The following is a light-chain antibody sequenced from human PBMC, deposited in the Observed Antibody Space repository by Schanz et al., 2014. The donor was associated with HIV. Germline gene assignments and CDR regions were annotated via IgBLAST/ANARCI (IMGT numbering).Light chain of an antibody. CDR1: QRLSSSY. CDR2: ATS. J-gene: IGKJ4*01. V-gene: IGKV3-20*01. Sequence: EIVLTQSPGTLSLSPGERASLSCAASQRLSSSYLAWYQQKRDQPPRLVIYATSSRAAGIPDRFSGTGSGTDFTLTISRLEPEDFAVYYCQQYGSSPRTFGGGTKVEIK. CDR3: QQYGSSPRT.